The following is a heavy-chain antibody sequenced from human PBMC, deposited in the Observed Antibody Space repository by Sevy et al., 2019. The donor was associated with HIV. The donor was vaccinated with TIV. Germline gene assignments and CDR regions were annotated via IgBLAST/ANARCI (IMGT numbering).Heavy chain of an antibody. D-gene: IGHD3-16*01. CDR1: GGSLNTYG. V-gene: IGHV4-59*01. CDR3: GRDTWGSIDY. J-gene: IGHJ4*02. Sequence: SETLSLTCTVSGGSLNTYGWSWIRQPPGKGLEWIGYAYYNGGTNYNPSLKSRLTIIVGTSESKLSLQLRAVTPAATAVYYCGRDTWGSIDYWGQGVLVTVS. CDR2: AYYNGGT.